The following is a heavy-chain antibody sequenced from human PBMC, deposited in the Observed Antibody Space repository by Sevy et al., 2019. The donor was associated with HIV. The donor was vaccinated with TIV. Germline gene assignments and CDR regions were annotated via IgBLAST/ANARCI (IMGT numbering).Heavy chain of an antibody. V-gene: IGHV4-59*01. CDR1: GGSISSYY. D-gene: IGHD4-4*01. Sequence: SETLSLTCTVSGGSISSYYWSWIRQPPGKGLEWIGHIYYSGSTNYNPSLKSRVTISVDTSKNQFSLKLSSVTAADTAVYYCARDRYRTWFDPWGQGTLVTVSS. J-gene: IGHJ5*02. CDR3: ARDRYRTWFDP. CDR2: IYYSGST.